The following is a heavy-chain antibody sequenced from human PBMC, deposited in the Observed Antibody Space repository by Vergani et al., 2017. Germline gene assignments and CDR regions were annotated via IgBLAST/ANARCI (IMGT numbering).Heavy chain of an antibody. Sequence: EVQLVESGGGLVQPGGSLRLSCAASGFTFSGFSMNWVRQAPGKGLEWVSSISSSGTYIYYADSMKGRFTISRDNAKKSLYLQMNSLRAEDTAVYYCARESYSSASFDYWGQGTLVTVSS. CDR1: GFTFSGFS. J-gene: IGHJ4*02. CDR2: ISSSGTYI. V-gene: IGHV3-21*01. CDR3: ARESYSSASFDY. D-gene: IGHD6-6*01.